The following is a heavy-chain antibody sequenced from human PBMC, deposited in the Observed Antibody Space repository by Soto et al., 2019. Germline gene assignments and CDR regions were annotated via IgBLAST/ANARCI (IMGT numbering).Heavy chain of an antibody. CDR1: GGSIRSGNYY. D-gene: IGHD3-16*01. CDR2: IYNSGST. J-gene: IGHJ4*02. V-gene: IGHV4-31*03. CDR3: ARDPGGRGPDFDY. Sequence: QVQLQESGPGLVKHSQTLSLTCTVSGGSIRSGNYYWNWIRQHPGKGLEWIGYIYNSGSTYYNPSLKSRVTISEDTSKNQFSLKLSSVTAADTAVYYCARDPGGRGPDFDYWGQGTLVIVSS.